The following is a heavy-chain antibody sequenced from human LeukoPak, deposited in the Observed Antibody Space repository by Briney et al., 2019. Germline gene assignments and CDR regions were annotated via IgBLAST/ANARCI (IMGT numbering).Heavy chain of an antibody. CDR1: GFTFGDYA. J-gene: IGHJ3*02. Sequence: PGGSLRLSCTASGFTFGDYAMSWFRQAPGKGLEWVGFIRSKAYGGTIEYAASVKGRFTISRDDSKSIAYLQMNSLKTEDTAVYYCTRDVLRFLEWLLAPGAFDIWGQGTMVTVSS. CDR2: IRSKAYGGTI. D-gene: IGHD3-3*01. CDR3: TRDVLRFLEWLLAPGAFDI. V-gene: IGHV3-49*03.